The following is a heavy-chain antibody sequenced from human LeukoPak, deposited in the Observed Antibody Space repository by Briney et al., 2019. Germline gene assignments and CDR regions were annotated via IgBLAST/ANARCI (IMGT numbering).Heavy chain of an antibody. D-gene: IGHD3-22*01. CDR1: GGSFSGYY. Sequence: SETLSLTCAVYGGSFSGYYWSWIRQPPGKGLEWIGEINHSGSTNYNPSLKSRVTISVDTSKNQFSLKLSSVTAADTAVYYCARDKPYDSSGFAFDIWGQGTMVTVSS. V-gene: IGHV4-34*01. CDR2: INHSGST. CDR3: ARDKPYDSSGFAFDI. J-gene: IGHJ3*02.